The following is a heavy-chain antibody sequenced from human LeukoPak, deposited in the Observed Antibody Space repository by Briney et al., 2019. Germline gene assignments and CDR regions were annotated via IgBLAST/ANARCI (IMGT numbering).Heavy chain of an antibody. CDR1: GGSFSGYY. CDR3: ARGRPPPLTLRPYYYYYYGMDV. D-gene: IGHD3-9*01. Sequence: SETLSLTCAVYGGSFSGYYWSWIRQPPGKGLEGIGEINHRGSTNYNPSLKSRVNISVDPSKTQFSLQLSSVTAADTAVYYCARGRPPPLTLRPYYYYYYGMDVWGQGTTVTVSS. V-gene: IGHV4-34*01. J-gene: IGHJ6*02. CDR2: INHRGST.